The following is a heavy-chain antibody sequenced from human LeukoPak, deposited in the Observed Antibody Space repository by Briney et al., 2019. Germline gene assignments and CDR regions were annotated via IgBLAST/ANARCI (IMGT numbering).Heavy chain of an antibody. D-gene: IGHD1-26*01. CDR3: ARDIREPGP. J-gene: IGHJ5*02. V-gene: IGHV3-23*01. CDR1: GFTFSNYA. CDR2: ISGSGGST. Sequence: GGSLRLSCAASGFTFSNYAMTWVRQAPGKGLEWVSAISGSGGSTYYADSVKGRFTISRDNSKNTLYLQMNSLRAEDTAIYYCARDIREPGPWGQGTLVTVSS.